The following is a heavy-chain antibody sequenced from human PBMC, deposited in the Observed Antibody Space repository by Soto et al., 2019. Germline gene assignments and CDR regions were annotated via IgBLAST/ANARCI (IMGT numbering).Heavy chain of an antibody. J-gene: IGHJ6*02. CDR1: GYTFTSYG. CDR2: ISAYNGNT. CDR3: ARESAAYCSGGSCYSDYYYYGMDV. D-gene: IGHD2-15*01. V-gene: IGHV1-18*04. Sequence: QVQLVQSGAEVKKPGASVKVSCKASGYTFTSYGISWVRQAPGQGLEWMGWISAYNGNTNYAQKLQGRVTMNTDTSTSKAYMELRSLRSDDTAVYYCARESAAYCSGGSCYSDYYYYGMDVWGQGTTVTVSS.